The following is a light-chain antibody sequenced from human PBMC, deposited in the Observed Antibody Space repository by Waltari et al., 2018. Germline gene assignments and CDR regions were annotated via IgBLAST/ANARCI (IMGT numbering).Light chain of an antibody. J-gene: IGKJ4*01. V-gene: IGKV4-1*01. CDR2: WPS. CDR3: QQYYNSPPT. CDR1: QGVLHMSSNNNH. Sequence: DIVMTQSPDSLAVSLAERATINCQSSQGVLHMSSNNNHLAWYQQKPGQPPKLLIYWPSTGESGVPDRFSGRGSGTKFHLTISILQPEDVADYYCQQYYNSPPTFGGGTRVGIK.